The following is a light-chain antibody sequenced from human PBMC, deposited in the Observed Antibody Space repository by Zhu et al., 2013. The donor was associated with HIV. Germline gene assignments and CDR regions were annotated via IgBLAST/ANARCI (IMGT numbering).Light chain of an antibody. J-gene: IGKJ4*01. V-gene: IGKV2-28*01. CDR3: MQALQTPVT. CDR2: LGS. Sequence: DIVMTQSPVSLSVTPGEPASISCTSSQSLLHGDGYNYLDWYLQKPGQSPQLLVYLGSNRASGVPDRFSGSGSGTHFTLKITRVEAEDVGVYYCMQALQTPVTFGGGTKVEIK. CDR1: QSLLHGDGYNY.